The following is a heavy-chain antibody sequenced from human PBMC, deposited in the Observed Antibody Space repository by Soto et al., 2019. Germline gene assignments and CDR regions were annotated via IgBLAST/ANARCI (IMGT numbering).Heavy chain of an antibody. V-gene: IGHV4-38-2*01. CDR1: GYSISSDYY. CDR3: AEGMDV. J-gene: IGHJ6*02. Sequence: SETLSLTCAVSGYSISSDYYWGWIRQPPGKGLEWIGSIYHRGSTYYNPSLKSRVTISVDTSKNQFSLKLSSVTAADTAVYYCAEGMDVWGQGTTVTVSS. CDR2: IYHRGST.